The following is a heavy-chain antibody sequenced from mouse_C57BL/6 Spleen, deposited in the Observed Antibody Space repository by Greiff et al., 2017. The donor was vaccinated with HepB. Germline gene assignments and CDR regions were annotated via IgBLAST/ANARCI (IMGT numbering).Heavy chain of an antibody. J-gene: IGHJ3*01. CDR3: ARDSNYEAY. V-gene: IGHV5-4*01. CDR2: ISDGGSYT. D-gene: IGHD2-5*01. Sequence: EVMLVESGGGLVKPGGSLKLSCAASGFTFSSYAMSWVRQTPEKRLEWVATISDGGSYTYYPDNVKGRFTISRDNAKNNLYLQMSHLKSEDTAMYYCARDSNYEAYWGQGTLVTVSA. CDR1: GFTFSSYA.